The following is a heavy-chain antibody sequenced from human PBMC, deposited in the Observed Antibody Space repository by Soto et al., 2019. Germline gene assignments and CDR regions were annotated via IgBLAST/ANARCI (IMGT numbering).Heavy chain of an antibody. CDR2: IYSSGIT. CDR3: ARIYDSSGYYEFDY. D-gene: IGHD3-22*01. J-gene: IGHJ4*02. CDR1: GDSISGYY. Sequence: PSETLSLTCTVSGDSISGYYLTWIRQPAGKGLEWIGRIYSSGITNFNPSLKGRVTMSVDTPKNQFSLKVNSVTAADTAVYYCARIYDSSGYYEFDYWGQGTLVTVSS. V-gene: IGHV4-4*07.